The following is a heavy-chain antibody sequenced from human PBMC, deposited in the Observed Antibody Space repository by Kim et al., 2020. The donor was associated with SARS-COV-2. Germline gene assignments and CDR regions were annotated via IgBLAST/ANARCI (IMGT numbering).Heavy chain of an antibody. CDR2: INPNSGGT. V-gene: IGHV1-2*04. J-gene: IGHJ4*02. CDR3: ARWAPSDLRGYSYGYLSEIYYGADTKYYFDY. D-gene: IGHD5-18*01. CDR1: GYTFTGYY. Sequence: ASVKVSCKASGYTFTGYYMHWVRQAPGQGLEWMGWINPNSGGTNYAQKFQGWVTMTRDTSISTAYMELSRLRSDDTAVYYCARWAPSDLRGYSYGYLSEIYYGADTKYYFDYWGQGTLVTVSS.